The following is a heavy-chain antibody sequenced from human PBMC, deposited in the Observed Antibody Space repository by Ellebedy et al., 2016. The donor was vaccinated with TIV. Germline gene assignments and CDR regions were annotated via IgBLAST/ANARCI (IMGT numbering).Heavy chain of an antibody. D-gene: IGHD1-26*01. CDR3: ARALGATWEDYYYYGMDV. Sequence: SVKVSXXASGGTFSSYAISWVRQAPGQGLEWMGGIIPIFGTANYAQKFQGRVTITADESTSTAYMELSSLRSEDTAVYYCARALGATWEDYYYYGMDVWGQGTTVTVSS. CDR1: GGTFSSYA. CDR2: IIPIFGTA. V-gene: IGHV1-69*13. J-gene: IGHJ6*02.